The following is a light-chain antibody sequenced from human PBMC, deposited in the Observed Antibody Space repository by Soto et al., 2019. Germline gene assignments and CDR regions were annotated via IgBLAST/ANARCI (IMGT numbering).Light chain of an antibody. J-gene: IGKJ5*01. CDR2: DAS. CDR1: QGISSY. Sequence: DIQLTQSPSFLSASVGDRVTITCRASQGISSYLAWYQQKPGKAPKLLIYDASTLQSGVPSRFSGSGSGTEFTLTISSLQPEDFATYYCQQLNSYPITCGQGTRLDIK. V-gene: IGKV1-9*01. CDR3: QQLNSYPIT.